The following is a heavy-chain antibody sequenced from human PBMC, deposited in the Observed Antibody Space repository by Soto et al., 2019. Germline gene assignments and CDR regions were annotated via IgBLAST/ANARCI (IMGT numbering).Heavy chain of an antibody. J-gene: IGHJ4*02. Sequence: ESGGGVVQPGRSLRLSCTTSGFTFSSYAMHWVRQAPGKGLEWVAVISYDGSNKYYADSVKGRFTISRDNSKNTLYLQMNFLRAEDTAVYYCASGDTATYGAMDYWGQGTLVIVSS. CDR2: ISYDGSNK. CDR3: ASGDTATYGAMDY. D-gene: IGHD5-18*01. CDR1: GFTFSSYA. V-gene: IGHV3-30-3*01.